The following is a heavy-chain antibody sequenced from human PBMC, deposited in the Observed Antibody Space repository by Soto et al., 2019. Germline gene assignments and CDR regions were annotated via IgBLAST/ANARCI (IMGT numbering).Heavy chain of an antibody. CDR2: IRIKAYGGTT. J-gene: IGHJ4*02. CDR3: TREEVYCGGDCYTN. CDR1: GFPFGDYA. Sequence: PGGSLRLSCTASGFPFGDYAMSLVRQSPGKGLEWVGFIRIKAYGGTTEYAASVKGRFTISIDDSKSIAYLQMKSLKTEDTAVYYCTREEVYCGGDCYTNWGQGTLITVSS. D-gene: IGHD2-21*02. V-gene: IGHV3-49*04.